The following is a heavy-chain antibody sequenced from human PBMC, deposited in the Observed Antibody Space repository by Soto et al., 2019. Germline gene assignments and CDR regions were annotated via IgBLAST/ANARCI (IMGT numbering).Heavy chain of an antibody. CDR2: MNPNSGNT. V-gene: IGHV1-8*01. CDR1: GYTFTSYD. J-gene: IGHJ3*02. D-gene: IGHD2-2*01. Sequence: QVQLVQSGAEVKKPGASVKVSCKASGYTFTSYDINWVRQATGQGLEWMGWMNPNSGNTGYAQKFQGRVTMTRHTSIPAAYTGPKCLRSEATAMDYCARDKQSDDQRPFDIWSQGRMVTVSS. CDR3: ARDKQSDDQRPFDI.